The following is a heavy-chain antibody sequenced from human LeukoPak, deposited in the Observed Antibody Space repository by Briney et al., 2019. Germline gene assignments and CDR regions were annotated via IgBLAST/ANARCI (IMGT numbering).Heavy chain of an antibody. J-gene: IGHJ5*02. Sequence: ASVKVSCKASGYTFTSYGISWVRQAPGQGLEWMGWTSAYNGNTNYAQKLQGRVTMTTDTSTSTAYMELRSLRSDDTAVYYCARDYYDSSGYHNWFDPWGQGTLVTVSS. CDR2: TSAYNGNT. CDR1: GYTFTSYG. V-gene: IGHV1-18*01. CDR3: ARDYYDSSGYHNWFDP. D-gene: IGHD3-22*01.